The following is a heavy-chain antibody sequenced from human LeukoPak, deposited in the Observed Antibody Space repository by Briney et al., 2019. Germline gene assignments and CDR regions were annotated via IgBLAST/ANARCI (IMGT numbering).Heavy chain of an antibody. CDR3: ARDTLLWFGELSPRWFDP. J-gene: IGHJ5*02. D-gene: IGHD3-10*01. Sequence: SETLSLTCTVSGGSIRSDYWSWIRQPPGKGLEWIVYIYYSGSTNYNPSLTSRVTISVDTSKNQFSLKLSSVTAADTAVYYCARDTLLWFGELSPRWFDPWGQGTLVTVSS. CDR2: IYYSGST. CDR1: GGSIRSDY. V-gene: IGHV4-59*01.